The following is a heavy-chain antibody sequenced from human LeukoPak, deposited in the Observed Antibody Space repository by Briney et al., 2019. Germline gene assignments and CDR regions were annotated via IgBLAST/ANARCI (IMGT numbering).Heavy chain of an antibody. D-gene: IGHD6-13*01. V-gene: IGHV4-39*01. Sequence: SETLSLTCTDSGGSISSSSYYWGWIRQPPGKGLEWIGSIYYSGSTYYNPSLKSRVTISVDTSKNQFSLKLSSVTAADTAVYYCARHPSRIAAAGPFDPWGQGTLVTVSS. CDR1: GGSISSSSYY. CDR2: IYYSGST. J-gene: IGHJ5*02. CDR3: ARHPSRIAAAGPFDP.